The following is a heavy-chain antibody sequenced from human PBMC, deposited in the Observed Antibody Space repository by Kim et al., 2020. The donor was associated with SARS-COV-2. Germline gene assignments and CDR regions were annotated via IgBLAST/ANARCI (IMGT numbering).Heavy chain of an antibody. D-gene: IGHD3-10*01. CDR2: FDPEDGET. Sequence: ASVKVPCKVSGYTLIELSMHWVRQAPGKGLEWMGGFDPEDGETIYAQKFQGRVTMTEDTTTDTADMELSSLRSEDTAVYYCATVVLSFGEPTRGDAFDIWGQGTLGTVSS. J-gene: IGHJ3*02. CDR1: GYTLIELS. V-gene: IGHV1-24*01. CDR3: ATVVLSFGEPTRGDAFDI.